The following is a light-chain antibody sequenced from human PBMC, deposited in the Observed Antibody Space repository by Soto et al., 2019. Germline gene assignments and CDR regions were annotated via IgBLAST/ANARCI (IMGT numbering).Light chain of an antibody. Sequence: EIVLTQSPATLSLSPGERATLSCRASQSVSSYLAWYQQKPGQAPRLLIYDASNRATGIPARFSGSGSGTDFTLTISSLEPEVFAVYYCQQRSTLFTFGPGTKVDIK. V-gene: IGKV3-11*01. CDR1: QSVSSY. CDR2: DAS. CDR3: QQRSTLFT. J-gene: IGKJ3*01.